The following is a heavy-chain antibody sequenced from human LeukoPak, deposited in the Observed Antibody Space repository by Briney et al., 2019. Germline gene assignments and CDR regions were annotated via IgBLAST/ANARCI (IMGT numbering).Heavy chain of an antibody. V-gene: IGHV3-23*01. CDR3: AKDRNYDILTDNWFDP. CDR2: ISGSGGST. Sequence: GGSLRLSCAASGFTFSSYAMSWVRQAPGKGLEWVSAISGSGGSTYYADSVKGRFTISRDNSKSTLYLQMNSLRAEDTAVYYCAKDRNYDILTDNWFDPWGQGTLVTVSS. CDR1: GFTFSSYA. J-gene: IGHJ5*02. D-gene: IGHD3-9*01.